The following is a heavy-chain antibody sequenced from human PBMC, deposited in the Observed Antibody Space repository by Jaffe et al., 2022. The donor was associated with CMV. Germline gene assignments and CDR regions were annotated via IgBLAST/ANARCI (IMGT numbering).Heavy chain of an antibody. J-gene: IGHJ5*02. CDR2: IYWDDDK. V-gene: IGHV2-5*02. CDR3: AHHSSGYHLVWFDP. Sequence: QITLKESGPTLVKPTQTLTLTCTFSGFSLSTSGVGVGWIRQPPGKALEWLALIYWDDDKRYSPSLKSRLTITKDTSKNQVVLTMTNMDPVDTATYYCAHHSSGYHLVWFDPWGQGTLVTVSS. D-gene: IGHD3-22*01. CDR1: GFSLSTSGVG.